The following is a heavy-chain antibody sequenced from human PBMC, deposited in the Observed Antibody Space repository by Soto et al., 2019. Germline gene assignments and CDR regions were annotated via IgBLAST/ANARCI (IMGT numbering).Heavy chain of an antibody. CDR3: ARNGGGLGY. J-gene: IGHJ4*02. V-gene: IGHV1-8*01. Sequence: QVQLVQSGAEVKKPGASVKVSCKASGYTFSSYDIIWVRQATGQGLEWMGWMNPTSGYTGSAQKFQGRVNMTWDTSMGTAYMELSSLRFEDTAVYYCARNGGGLGYWGQGTLVTVSS. CDR2: MNPTSGYT. D-gene: IGHD2-8*01. CDR1: GYTFSSYD.